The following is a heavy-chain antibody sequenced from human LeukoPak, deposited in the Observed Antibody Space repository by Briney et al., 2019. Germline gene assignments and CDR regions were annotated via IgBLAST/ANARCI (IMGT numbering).Heavy chain of an antibody. Sequence: MTSETLSLTCTVSGGSISSSSYYWGWIRQPPGKGLEWIGSIYYSGSTYYNPSLKSRVTISVDTSKNQFSLKLSSVTAADTAVHYCARLSGLGSGSYYWRAYYYMDVWGKGTTVTISS. CDR3: ARLSGLGSGSYYWRAYYYMDV. V-gene: IGHV4-39*01. J-gene: IGHJ6*03. CDR1: GGSISSSSYY. CDR2: IYYSGST. D-gene: IGHD3-10*01.